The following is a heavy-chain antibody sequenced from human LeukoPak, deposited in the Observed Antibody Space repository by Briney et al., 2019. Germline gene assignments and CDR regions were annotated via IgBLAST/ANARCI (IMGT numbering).Heavy chain of an antibody. CDR3: ARMVEMATINYFDY. CDR1: GYTFTSYG. V-gene: IGHV1-18*01. CDR2: ISAYNGNT. J-gene: IGHJ4*02. D-gene: IGHD5-24*01. Sequence: GASVKVSCKASGYTFTSYGISWVRQAPGQGLEWMGWISAYNGNTNYAQKLQGRVTMTTDTSTSTAYMELRSLRSDDTAVYYCARMVEMATINYFDYWGQGTLVTVSS.